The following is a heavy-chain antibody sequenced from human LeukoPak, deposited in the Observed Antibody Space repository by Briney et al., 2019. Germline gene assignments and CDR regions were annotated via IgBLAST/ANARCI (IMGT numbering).Heavy chain of an antibody. J-gene: IGHJ5*02. CDR1: GDSISTSSSY. D-gene: IGHD3-22*01. CDR2: IYYSGST. V-gene: IGHV4-39*02. Sequence: SETLSLTCSVSGDSISTSSSYWGWIRQPPGKGLEWIGSIYYSGSTYYNTSLKSRVTISVDTSKNQFSLKLSSVTAADTAVYYCARDTSDSSGYYYVTDWFDPWGQGTLVTVSS. CDR3: ARDTSDSSGYYYVTDWFDP.